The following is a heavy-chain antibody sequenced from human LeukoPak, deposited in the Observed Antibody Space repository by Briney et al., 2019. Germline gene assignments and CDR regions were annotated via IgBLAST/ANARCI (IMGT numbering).Heavy chain of an antibody. Sequence: GASVKVSCKASGYTFTSYGISWVRQAPGQGLEWMGWISAYNGNTNYAQKLQGRVTMTTDTSTSTAYMELRSLRSDDTAVYYCARGDHYYDFWSGYYTYWGQGTLVTVSS. J-gene: IGHJ4*02. V-gene: IGHV1-18*01. CDR2: ISAYNGNT. D-gene: IGHD3-3*01. CDR1: GYTFTSYG. CDR3: ARGDHYYDFWSGYYTY.